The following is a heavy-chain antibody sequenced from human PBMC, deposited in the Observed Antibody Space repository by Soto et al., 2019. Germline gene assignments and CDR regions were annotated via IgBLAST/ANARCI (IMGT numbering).Heavy chain of an antibody. D-gene: IGHD7-27*01. CDR3: ARGLTPAEYFQH. CDR1: GGSISSYY. CDR2: IYYSGST. Sequence: SETLSLTCTVSGGSISSYYWSWIRQPPGKGLEWIGYIYYSGSTNYNPSLKSRVTISVDTSKNQFSLKLSSVTAADTAVYYCARGLTPAEYFQHWGQGTLVTVSS. J-gene: IGHJ1*01. V-gene: IGHV4-59*01.